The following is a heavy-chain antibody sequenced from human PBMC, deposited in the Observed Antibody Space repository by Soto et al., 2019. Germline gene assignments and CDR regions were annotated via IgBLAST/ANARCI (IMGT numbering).Heavy chain of an antibody. J-gene: IGHJ4*02. CDR3: ARGREDGDYVFEH. CDR1: GYTFTSQY. V-gene: IGHV1-46*01. D-gene: IGHD4-17*01. Sequence: QVQLVQSGAEVKKPGASVQLSCKASGYTFTSQYIHWMRQAPGQGLEWLGLVNPSGGRTSYTQNFQGRVTMTSDTSTNTVYMELSGLRSEDIAIYYCARGREDGDYVFEHWGRGALVTVSS. CDR2: VNPSGGRT.